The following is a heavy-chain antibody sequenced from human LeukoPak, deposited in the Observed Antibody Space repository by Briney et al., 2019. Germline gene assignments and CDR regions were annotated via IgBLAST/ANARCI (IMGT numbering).Heavy chain of an antibody. CDR1: GDSISSYY. Sequence: SETLSLTCTVSGDSISSYYWSWIRQSAGKGLEWIGRIYTSGTTNYNPSLKSRVTMSVDTSRTQFSLKLSSVTAADTAVYYCARYNILTASDYWGQGILVTVSS. CDR2: IYTSGTT. CDR3: ARYNILTASDY. D-gene: IGHD3-9*01. V-gene: IGHV4-4*07. J-gene: IGHJ4*02.